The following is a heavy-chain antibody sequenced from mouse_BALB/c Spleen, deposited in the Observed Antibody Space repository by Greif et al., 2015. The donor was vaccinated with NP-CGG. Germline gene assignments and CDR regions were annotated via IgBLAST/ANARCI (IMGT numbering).Heavy chain of an antibody. D-gene: IGHD2-1*01. CDR3: ARHGNYYFDY. V-gene: IGHV5-12-2*01. Sequence: DVKLVESGGGLVQPGGSLKLSCAASGFTFSSYTMSWVRQTPEKRLEWVAYISNGGGSTYYPDTVKGRFTISRDNAKNTLYLQMSSLKSEDTAMYYCARHGNYYFDYWGQGTTLTFSS. CDR2: ISNGGGST. J-gene: IGHJ2*01. CDR1: GFTFSSYT.